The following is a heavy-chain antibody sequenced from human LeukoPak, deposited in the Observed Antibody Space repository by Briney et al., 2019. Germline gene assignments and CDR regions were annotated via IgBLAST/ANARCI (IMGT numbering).Heavy chain of an antibody. CDR2: ISTGGSVT. CDR1: GFTFIAYG. D-gene: IGHD3-10*02. CDR3: IRDTHVRLHLEY. V-gene: IGHV3-74*01. Sequence: VRSLRLSCAASGFTFIAYGMHWVRQAPGKGLGWVARISTGGSVTPYADSANGRFTVSRDNAENTLYLQMNALRPDHPAVYYCIRDTHVRLHLEYWGQGPMATV. J-gene: IGHJ4*02.